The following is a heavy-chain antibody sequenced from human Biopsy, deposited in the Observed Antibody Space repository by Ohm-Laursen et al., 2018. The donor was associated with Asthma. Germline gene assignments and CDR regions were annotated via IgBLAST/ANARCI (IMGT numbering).Heavy chain of an antibody. CDR3: ARHLSPGYHHYAMDV. CDR2: IGWNGATR. CDR1: GLNFEDYA. D-gene: IGHD3-16*02. V-gene: IGHV3-9*01. J-gene: IGHJ6*02. Sequence: SLRLSCAASGLNFEDYAMHWVRQPQGKGLEWVSGIGWNGATRVYADSVKGRFTISRDNAKNSLYLHMNSLRVEDTAVYYCARHLSPGYHHYAMDVWGQGTTVTVSS.